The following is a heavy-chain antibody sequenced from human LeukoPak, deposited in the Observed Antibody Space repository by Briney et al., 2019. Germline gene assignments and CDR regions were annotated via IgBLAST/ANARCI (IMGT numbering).Heavy chain of an antibody. V-gene: IGHV4-34*01. CDR1: GGSFSGYY. CDR3: AGGLAGWNYGGFDP. Sequence: SETLSLTCAVYGGSFSGYYWSWIRQPPGKGLEWIGEINHSGSTNYNPSLKSRVTISVDTSKNQFSLKLSSVTAADTAVYYCAGGLAGWNYGGFDPWGQGTLVTVSS. D-gene: IGHD1-7*01. J-gene: IGHJ5*02. CDR2: INHSGST.